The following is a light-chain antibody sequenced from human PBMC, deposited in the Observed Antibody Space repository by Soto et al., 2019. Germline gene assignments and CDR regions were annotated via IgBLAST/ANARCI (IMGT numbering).Light chain of an antibody. CDR1: QSISSW. CDR3: QQYDNLPLI. CDR2: DAS. J-gene: IGKJ5*01. V-gene: IGKV1-5*01. Sequence: IQITQSPSPLSPAVADRFTMTGRASQSISSWLAWYQQKPGKAPKLLIYDASSLESGVPSRFSGSGSGTDFTLTISSLQPEDFATYYCQQYDNLPLIFGQGTRLEIK.